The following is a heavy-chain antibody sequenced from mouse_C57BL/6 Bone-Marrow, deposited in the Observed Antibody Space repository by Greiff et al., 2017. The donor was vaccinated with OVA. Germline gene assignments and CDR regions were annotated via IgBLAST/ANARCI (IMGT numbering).Heavy chain of an antibody. Sequence: QVQLQQSGAELVKPGASVKMSCKASGYTFTTYPIEWMKQNHGKSLEWIGNFHPYNDDTKYNEKFKGKATLTADKSSSTAYMQLSSLTSEDSAVYFCARPFYDGYYFLFAYWGQGTLVTVSA. J-gene: IGHJ3*01. CDR1: GYTFTTYP. V-gene: IGHV1-47*01. CDR2: FHPYNDDT. CDR3: ARPFYDGYYFLFAY. D-gene: IGHD2-3*01.